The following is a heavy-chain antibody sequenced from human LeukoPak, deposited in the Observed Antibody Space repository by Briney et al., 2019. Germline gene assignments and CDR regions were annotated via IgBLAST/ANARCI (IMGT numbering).Heavy chain of an antibody. CDR2: ISAYNGNT. V-gene: IGHV1-18*01. CDR3: ARMGWLRASTAGTEYFQH. CDR1: GYTFTSYG. D-gene: IGHD5-12*01. J-gene: IGHJ1*01. Sequence: ASVKVSCKASGYTFTSYGISWVRQAPGQGLEWMGWISAYNGNTNFAQKLQGRVTMTTATSTSTAYMELRSLRSDDTAVYYCARMGWLRASTAGTEYFQHWGQGTLVTVSS.